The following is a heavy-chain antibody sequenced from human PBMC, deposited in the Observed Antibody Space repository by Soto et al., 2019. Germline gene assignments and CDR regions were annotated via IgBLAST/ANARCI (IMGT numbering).Heavy chain of an antibody. Sequence: GGSLRLSCAASGFTFSSYAMTWVRQAPGKGLEWVSGISGSGGSAYYADSVKGRFTISRENSKNTLYLQMNSLRAEDTAVYYCAKCRFLEWLVNLDVWGQGTTVTVSS. CDR3: AKCRFLEWLVNLDV. D-gene: IGHD3-3*01. V-gene: IGHV3-23*01. CDR2: ISGSGGSA. CDR1: GFTFSSYA. J-gene: IGHJ6*02.